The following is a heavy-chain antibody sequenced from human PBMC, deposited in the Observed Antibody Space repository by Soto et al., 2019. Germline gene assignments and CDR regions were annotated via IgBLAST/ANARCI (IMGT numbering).Heavy chain of an antibody. CDR3: ARDDHPSGYGELVDY. D-gene: IGHD5-12*01. J-gene: IGHJ4*02. V-gene: IGHV3-30-3*01. CDR1: GFTFSSYA. Sequence: QPGGSLRLSCAASGFTFSSYAMHWVRQAPGKGLEWVAVISYDGSNKYYADSVKGRFTISRDNSKNTLYLQMNSLRAEDTAVYYCARDDHPSGYGELVDYWGQGTLVTVSS. CDR2: ISYDGSNK.